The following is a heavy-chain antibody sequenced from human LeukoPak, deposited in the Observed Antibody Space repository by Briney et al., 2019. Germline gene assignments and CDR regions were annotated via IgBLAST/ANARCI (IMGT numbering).Heavy chain of an antibody. D-gene: IGHD6-13*01. CDR1: XXSFTXXX. J-gene: IGHJ4*02. Sequence: XVSCXXXXXSFTXXXXHWVRQAPGQGLEGMGWISPTSGGTNYAQKVQGRGTMTRERSISTAYMELSRLRSDDTAVYYCARAGIADYWGQGPLVTVSS. CDR3: ARAGIADY. V-gene: IGHV1-2*02. CDR2: ISPTSGGT.